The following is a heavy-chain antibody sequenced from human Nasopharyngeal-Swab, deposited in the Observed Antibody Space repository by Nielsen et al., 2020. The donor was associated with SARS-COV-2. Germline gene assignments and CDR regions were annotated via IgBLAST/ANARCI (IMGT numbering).Heavy chain of an antibody. CDR2: IKTDGRYQ. J-gene: IGHJ4*02. D-gene: IGHD3-22*01. Sequence: GGSLRLSCAASGFTFDNYWMSWVRQAPGKGLEWVANIKTDGRYQYYGNSVKGRFTISRDNSKNSLYLQLNSLTDADTAVYYCARDTDYYDSSGYPGFFDYWGQGSLVTVSS. CDR3: ARDTDYYDSSGYPGFFDY. CDR1: GFTFDNYW. V-gene: IGHV3-7*01.